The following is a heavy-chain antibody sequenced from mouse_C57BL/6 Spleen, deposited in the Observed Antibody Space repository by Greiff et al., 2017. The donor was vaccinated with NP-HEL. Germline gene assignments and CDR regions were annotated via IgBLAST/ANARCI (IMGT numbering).Heavy chain of an antibody. CDR2: ILPGSGST. J-gene: IGHJ4*01. CDR3: ARGGGVYYAMDY. Sequence: QVQLQQSGAELMKPGASVKLSCKATGYTFTGYWIEWVKQRPGHGLEWIGEILPGSGSTNYNEKFKGKATFTADTSSNTAYMQLSSLTTEDSAIDYCARGGGVYYAMDYWGQGTSVTVSS. V-gene: IGHV1-9*01. CDR1: GYTFTGYW.